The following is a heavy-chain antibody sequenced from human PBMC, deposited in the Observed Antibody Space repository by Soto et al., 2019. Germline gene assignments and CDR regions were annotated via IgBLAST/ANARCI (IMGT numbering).Heavy chain of an antibody. J-gene: IGHJ2*01. CDR1: GGSISSGGYS. V-gene: IGHV4-30-2*01. Sequence: QLQLQESGSGLVKPSQTLSLTCAVSGGSISSGGYSWSWLRQPPGKGLEWIGYIFHSVSTYYNPARKYRVTISVDGSNNHFSIELSSVTAEDTAVYYCAREGCSGSTDWYFNVWGRGTLVTVSS. D-gene: IGHD1-26*01. CDR2: IFHSVST. CDR3: AREGCSGSTDWYFNV.